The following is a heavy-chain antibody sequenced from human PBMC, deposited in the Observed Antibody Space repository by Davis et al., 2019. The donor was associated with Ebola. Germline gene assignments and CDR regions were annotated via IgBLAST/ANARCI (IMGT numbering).Heavy chain of an antibody. CDR1: GFRFDDYA. CDR2: ISWDAGLI. D-gene: IGHD6-13*01. CDR3: VKDGGSSWPYGLDV. V-gene: IGHV3-43D*04. J-gene: IGHJ6*02. Sequence: PGGSLRLSCAASGFRFDDYAMHWVRQVPGKGLEWVSFISWDAGLIYYVDSVKGRFIISRDNTKNSLYLQMNSLRVEDSALYYCVKDGGSSWPYGLDVWGQGTTVTVSS.